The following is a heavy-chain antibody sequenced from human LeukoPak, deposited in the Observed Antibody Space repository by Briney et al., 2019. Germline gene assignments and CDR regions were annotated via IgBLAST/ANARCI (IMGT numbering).Heavy chain of an antibody. J-gene: IGHJ4*02. V-gene: IGHV3-21*01. D-gene: IGHD6-13*01. CDR1: GFTFSSYS. CDR3: ARVTWSSSSCFEY. Sequence: PGGPLRLSCAASGFTFSSYSMNWVRQAPGKGLEWVSSISSSSSYIYYADSVKGRFTISRDNAKNSLYLQMNSLRAEDTAVYYCARVTWSSSSCFEYWGQGTLVTVSS. CDR2: ISSSSSYI.